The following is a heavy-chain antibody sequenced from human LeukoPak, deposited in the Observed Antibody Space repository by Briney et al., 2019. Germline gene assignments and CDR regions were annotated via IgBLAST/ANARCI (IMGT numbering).Heavy chain of an antibody. CDR1: GVSISSSNSY. CDR2: IYHSGST. V-gene: IGHV4-39*07. CDR3: ARVTSRLGVCDY. J-gene: IGHJ4*02. Sequence: SETLSLTCTVSGVSISSSNSYWGWIRQPPGKGLEWIGSIYHSGSTYYNPSLKSRVTISVDTSKNQFSLKLRSVTAADTAVYYCARVTSRLGVCDYWGQGSLVTVSS. D-gene: IGHD2-8*01.